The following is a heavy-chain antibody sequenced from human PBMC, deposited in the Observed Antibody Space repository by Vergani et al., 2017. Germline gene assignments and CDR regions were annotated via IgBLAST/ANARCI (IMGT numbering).Heavy chain of an antibody. D-gene: IGHD2-2*01. CDR3: VIQGYSSATSCYGYYSYYSMYG. CDR1: GGTFSSYT. V-gene: IGHV1-69*02. Sequence: QVQLVQSGAEVKKPGSSVKVSCKASGGTFSSYTISWVRQAPGQGLEWMGRIIPILGIANYAQKFQGRVTITADKSTRTAYMEWSSLRSEDTAVYYCVIQGYSSATSCYGYYSYYSMYGWGQGTTVTVSS. J-gene: IGHJ6*02. CDR2: IIPILGIA.